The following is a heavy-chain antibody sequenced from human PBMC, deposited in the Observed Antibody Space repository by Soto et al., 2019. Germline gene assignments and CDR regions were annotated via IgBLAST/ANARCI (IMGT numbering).Heavy chain of an antibody. CDR1: GFTFSSYG. D-gene: IGHD3-16*01. CDR3: AKDTEMGD. J-gene: IGHJ6*02. V-gene: IGHV3-30*18. CDR2: ISYDGSNK. Sequence: QVQLVESGGGVVQPGRSLRLSCAASGFTFSSYGMHWVRQAPGKGLEWVAVISYDGSNKYYADSVKGRFTISRDNSKNTLYLQMNSLRAEDTAVYYCAKDTEMGDWGHGTTVTVSS.